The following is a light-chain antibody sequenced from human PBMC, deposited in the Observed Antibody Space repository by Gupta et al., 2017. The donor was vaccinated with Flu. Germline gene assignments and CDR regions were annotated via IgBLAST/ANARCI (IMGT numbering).Light chain of an antibody. V-gene: IGKV4-1*01. J-gene: IGKJ4*01. CDR3: QEYYTHSLA. Sequence: DIVMTQSPDSLAVSLGERATMNCKSSQSILSSSNKNNYLAWYQQRPGQPPKLLIHWASTRESGVPDRFSGGGSGTDFTLTISSLQAEDVAVYYCQEYYTHSLAFGGGTRVEIK. CDR1: QSILSSSNKNNY. CDR2: WAS.